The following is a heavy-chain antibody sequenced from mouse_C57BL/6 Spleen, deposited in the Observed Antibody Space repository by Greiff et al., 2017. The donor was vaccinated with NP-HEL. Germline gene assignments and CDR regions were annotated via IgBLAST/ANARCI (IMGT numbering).Heavy chain of an antibody. CDR2: ISYDGSN. Sequence: EVQVVESGPGLVKPSQSLSLTCSVTGYSITSGYYWNWIRQFPGNKLEWMGYISYDGSNNYNPSLKNRISITRDTSKNQFFLKLNSVTTEDTATYYCARDDYDDYYAMDYWGQGTSVTVSS. CDR3: ARDDYDDYYAMDY. V-gene: IGHV3-6*01. J-gene: IGHJ4*01. CDR1: GYSITSGYY. D-gene: IGHD2-4*01.